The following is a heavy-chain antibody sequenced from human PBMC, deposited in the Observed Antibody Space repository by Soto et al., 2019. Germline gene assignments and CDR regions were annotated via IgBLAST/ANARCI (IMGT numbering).Heavy chain of an antibody. D-gene: IGHD1-26*01. Sequence: SETLSLTCVVSNISISSGYYWGWIRQSPGKGLEWIASIYRSGTTSYNPSLKSRVTISVDPSKNQFSLMLTAVTAADTAVYYCARTHSGSYYSVFNYWGRGSLVTVSS. J-gene: IGHJ4*02. V-gene: IGHV4-38-2*01. CDR3: ARTHSGSYYSVFNY. CDR1: NISISSGYY. CDR2: IYRSGTT.